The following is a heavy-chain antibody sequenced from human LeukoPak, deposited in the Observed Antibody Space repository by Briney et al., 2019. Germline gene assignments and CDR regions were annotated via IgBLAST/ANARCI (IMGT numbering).Heavy chain of an antibody. CDR2: IYTSGSA. J-gene: IGHJ5*02. Sequence: SETLSLTCTVSGGSISSYYWSWIRQPAGKGLEWIGRIYTSGSANYNPSLKSRVTMSLDTSKNQFSLKLRSVTAADTALYYCAIHYTEDIVVGPAASPETRNNWFDPWGQGTLVTVSS. CDR1: GGSISSYY. CDR3: AIHYTEDIVVGPAASPETRNNWFDP. V-gene: IGHV4-4*07. D-gene: IGHD2-2*01.